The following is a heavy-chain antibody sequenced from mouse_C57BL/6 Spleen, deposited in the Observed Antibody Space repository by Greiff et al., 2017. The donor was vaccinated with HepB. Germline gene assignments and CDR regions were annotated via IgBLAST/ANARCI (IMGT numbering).Heavy chain of an antibody. Sequence: QVQLKESDAELVKPGASVKISCKVSGYTFTDHTIHWMKQRPEQGLEWIGYIYPRDGSTKYNEKFKGKATLTADKSSSTAYMQLNSLTSEDSAVYFCARIRYYYGSSYEFDYWGQGTTLTVSS. CDR2: IYPRDGST. V-gene: IGHV1-78*01. J-gene: IGHJ2*01. CDR3: ARIRYYYGSSYEFDY. D-gene: IGHD1-1*01. CDR1: GYTFTDHT.